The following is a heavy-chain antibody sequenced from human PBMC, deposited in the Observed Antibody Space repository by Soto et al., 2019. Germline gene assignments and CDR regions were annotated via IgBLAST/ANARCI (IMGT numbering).Heavy chain of an antibody. V-gene: IGHV3-30*18. Sequence: QVQLVESGGGVVQPGRSLRLSCAASGFTFSSYGMHWVRQAPGKGLEWVALLSYDETNEYYVDSVKGRFTISRDNSKDTLYLQMNSLTIEDTAMYFCAKERTAFVMGASTIGYFDGWGQGTLVTVSS. CDR2: LSYDETNE. CDR3: AKERTAFVMGASTIGYFDG. D-gene: IGHD1-26*01. CDR1: GFTFSSYG. J-gene: IGHJ4*02.